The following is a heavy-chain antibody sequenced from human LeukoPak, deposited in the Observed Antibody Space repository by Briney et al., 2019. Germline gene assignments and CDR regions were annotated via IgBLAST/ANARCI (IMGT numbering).Heavy chain of an antibody. CDR2: IVVGSGNT. CDR1: GFTFTSSA. V-gene: IGHV1-58*02. Sequence: ASVKVSCKASGFTFTSSAMQWVRQARGQRLEWIGWIVVGSGNTNYVQKFQERVTITRDMSTSTAYMELSSLRSEDTAVYYCAAERYCGGDCYSQAFDYWGQGTLVTVSS. J-gene: IGHJ4*02. D-gene: IGHD2-21*02. CDR3: AAERYCGGDCYSQAFDY.